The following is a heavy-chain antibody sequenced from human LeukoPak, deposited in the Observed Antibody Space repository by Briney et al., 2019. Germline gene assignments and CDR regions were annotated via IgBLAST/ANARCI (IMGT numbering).Heavy chain of an antibody. V-gene: IGHV3-53*01. J-gene: IGHJ4*02. CDR3: ARAVDYDILTGPLGYFDY. Sequence: GGSLRLSCAASGFTVSSNYMSWVRQAPGKGLEWVSVIYSGGSPYYADSVKGRFTISRDNSKNTLYLQMNSLRAEDTAVYYCARAVDYDILTGPLGYFDYWGQGTLVTVSS. CDR2: IYSGGSP. CDR1: GFTVSSNY. D-gene: IGHD3-9*01.